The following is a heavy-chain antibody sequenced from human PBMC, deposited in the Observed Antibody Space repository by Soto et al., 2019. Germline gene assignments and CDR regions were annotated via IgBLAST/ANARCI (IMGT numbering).Heavy chain of an antibody. D-gene: IGHD3-22*01. CDR1: GFTFSSYS. CDR3: ARDSGTDYYDSSGYYYYFDY. V-gene: IGHV3-48*02. Sequence: GGSLRLSCAASGFTFSSYSMNWVRQAPGKGLEWVSYISSSSSTIYYADSVKGRFTISRDNAKNSLYLQMNSLRDEDTAVYYCARDSGTDYYDSSGYYYYFDYWGQGTLVNVFS. J-gene: IGHJ4*02. CDR2: ISSSSSTI.